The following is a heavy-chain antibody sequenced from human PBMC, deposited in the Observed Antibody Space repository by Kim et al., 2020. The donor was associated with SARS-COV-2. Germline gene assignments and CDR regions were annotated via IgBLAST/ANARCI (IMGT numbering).Heavy chain of an antibody. CDR3: AKDRRAAAGGVFDY. CDR2: ISWNSGSI. CDR1: GFTFDDYA. V-gene: IGHV3-9*01. Sequence: GGSLRLSCAASGFTFDDYAMHWVRQAPGKGLEWVSGISWNSGSIGYADSVKGRFTISRDNAKNSLYLQMNSLRAEDTALYYCAKDRRAAAGGVFDYWGQGTLVTVSS. J-gene: IGHJ4*02. D-gene: IGHD6-13*01.